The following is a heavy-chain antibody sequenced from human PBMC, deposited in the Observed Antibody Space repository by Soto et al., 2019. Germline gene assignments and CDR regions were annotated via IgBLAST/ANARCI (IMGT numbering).Heavy chain of an antibody. CDR1: GFTFSNNA. D-gene: IGHD1-1*01. V-gene: IGHV3-30-3*01. CDR3: ARGTTTSAFSAMDV. J-gene: IGHJ6*02. Sequence: QVQLVESGGGVVQPGRSLRLSCAASGFTFSNNAMDWVRQAPGKGLEWVAVISYDGSNKYIAESVKGRFTISRDNSKNTLLLQMNRLRAEGSAVYNCARGTTTSAFSAMDVWGQGATVTVSS. CDR2: ISYDGSNK.